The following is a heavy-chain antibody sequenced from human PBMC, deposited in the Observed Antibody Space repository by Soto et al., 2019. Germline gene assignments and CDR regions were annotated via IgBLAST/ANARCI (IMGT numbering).Heavy chain of an antibody. Sequence: QVQLVESGGGVVQPGRSLRLSCAASGFTFSSYGMHWVRQAPGKGLEWVAVISYDGSNKYYADSVKGRFTISRDNSKNTLYLQMNSLRAEDTAVYYCAKDLGRYCSGGSCYFEAWGQGTLVTVSS. CDR2: ISYDGSNK. D-gene: IGHD2-15*01. CDR3: AKDLGRYCSGGSCYFEA. CDR1: GFTFSSYG. J-gene: IGHJ5*02. V-gene: IGHV3-30*18.